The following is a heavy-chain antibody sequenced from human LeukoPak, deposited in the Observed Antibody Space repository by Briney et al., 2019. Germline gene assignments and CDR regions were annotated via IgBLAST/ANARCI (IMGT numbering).Heavy chain of an antibody. CDR1: GGSISSYY. CDR2: IYYSGST. V-gene: IGHV4-59*01. D-gene: IGHD1-1*01. J-gene: IGHJ6*02. CDR3: AREGRAGTTGWYYYYGMDV. Sequence: SETLSLTRTVSGGSISSYYWSWIRQPPGKGLEWIGYIYYSGSTNHNPSLNSRVTISVDTSKNQFSLKLSSVTAADTAVYYCAREGRAGTTGWYYYYGMDVWGQGTTVTVSS.